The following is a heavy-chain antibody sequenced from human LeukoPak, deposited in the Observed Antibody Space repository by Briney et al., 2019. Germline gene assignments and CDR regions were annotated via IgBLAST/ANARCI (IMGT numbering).Heavy chain of an antibody. CDR2: VYYTGST. J-gene: IGHJ5*02. D-gene: IGHD2-15*01. V-gene: IGHV4-39*02. Sequence: SETLSLTCTVSAGSINSSIDYWAWIRQPPGKGLEWVGRVYYTGSTYYNPSLKSRVTISADTSKDHFSLILTSVTAADTAIYYCARLKRVVVAGVGNWFDPWGQGTLVTVSS. CDR3: ARLKRVVVAGVGNWFDP. CDR1: AGSINSSIDY.